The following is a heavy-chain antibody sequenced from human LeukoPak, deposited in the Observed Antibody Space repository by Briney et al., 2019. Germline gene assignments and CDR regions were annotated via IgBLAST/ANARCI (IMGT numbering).Heavy chain of an antibody. Sequence: ASVNVSCKASGYSFTSYGISWVRQAPGQGLEWMGWISAYNGNTNYAQKLQGRVTMTTDTSTSTAYMELRSLRSDDTAVYYCAREGYYGSGSYEPVDYWGRGTLVTVSS. D-gene: IGHD3-10*01. CDR1: GYSFTSYG. J-gene: IGHJ4*02. CDR3: AREGYYGSGSYEPVDY. V-gene: IGHV1-18*01. CDR2: ISAYNGNT.